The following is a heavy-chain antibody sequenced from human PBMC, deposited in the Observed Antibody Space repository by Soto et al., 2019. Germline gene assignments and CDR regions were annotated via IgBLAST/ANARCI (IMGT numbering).Heavy chain of an antibody. J-gene: IGHJ6*02. D-gene: IGHD2-2*02. CDR3: ARAHIVVVPAAIRYYYYGMDV. V-gene: IGHV1-69*01. CDR2: IIPIFGTA. CDR1: GGTFSGYA. Sequence: QVQLVQSGAEVKKPGSSVKVSCKASGGTFSGYAISWVRQAPGQGLEWMGGIIPIFGTANYAQKFQGRVTITADESTSTAYMELSSLRSEDTAVYYCARAHIVVVPAAIRYYYYGMDVWGQGTTVTVSS.